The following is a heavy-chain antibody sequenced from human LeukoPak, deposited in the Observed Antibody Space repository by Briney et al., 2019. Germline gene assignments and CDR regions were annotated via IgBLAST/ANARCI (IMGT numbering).Heavy chain of an antibody. D-gene: IGHD4-17*01. Sequence: PSETLSLTCAVSGYSISSGYYWGWIRPPPGKGLEWIGSIYHSGSTYYNPSLKSRVTISVDTSKNQFSLKLSSVTAADTAVYYCARYTETTFDYWGQGTLVTVSS. CDR2: IYHSGST. J-gene: IGHJ4*02. V-gene: IGHV4-38-2*01. CDR3: ARYTETTFDY. CDR1: GYSISSGYY.